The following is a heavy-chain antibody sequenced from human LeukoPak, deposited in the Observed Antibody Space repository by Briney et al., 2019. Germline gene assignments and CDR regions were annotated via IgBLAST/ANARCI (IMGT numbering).Heavy chain of an antibody. J-gene: IGHJ4*02. CDR1: GDSISSNS. CDR3: ARGSSWFHY. D-gene: IGHD6-13*01. Sequence: SETLSLTCTVSGDSISSNSWSWLRQPAGGGLEWIGRISTSGSTYYNPSLKSRVTMSIDTSKNQFSLRLSSVTAADTAMYYCARGSSWFHYWGQGTLVTVSS. CDR2: ISTSGST. V-gene: IGHV4-4*07.